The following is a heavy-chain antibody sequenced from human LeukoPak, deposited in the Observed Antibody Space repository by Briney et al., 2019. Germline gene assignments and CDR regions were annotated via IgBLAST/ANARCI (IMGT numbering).Heavy chain of an antibody. Sequence: ASVKVSCKASGYTFTDQYIHWVRQAPGQGLEWMGWNNPNSGATKYAQKFQGRVTMTRDTSISTAYMELSRLRSDDTAVYYCARGNMEWLPFDYWGQGTLVTVSS. D-gene: IGHD5-12*01. V-gene: IGHV1-2*02. CDR2: NNPNSGAT. CDR1: GYTFTDQY. CDR3: ARGNMEWLPFDY. J-gene: IGHJ4*02.